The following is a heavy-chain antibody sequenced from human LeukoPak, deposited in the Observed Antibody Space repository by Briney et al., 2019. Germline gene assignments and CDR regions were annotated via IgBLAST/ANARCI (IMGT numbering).Heavy chain of an antibody. J-gene: IGHJ6*03. Sequence: GGSLRLSCAASGFTFSSYAMHWVRQAPGKGLEWVAVISYDGSNKYYADSMKGRFTISRDNSKNTLYLQMNSLRAEDTAVYYCARDYGSSSWYSYYYYYMDVWGKGTTVTVSS. V-gene: IGHV3-30*04. CDR2: ISYDGSNK. CDR1: GFTFSSYA. CDR3: ARDYGSSSWYSYYYYYMDV. D-gene: IGHD6-13*01.